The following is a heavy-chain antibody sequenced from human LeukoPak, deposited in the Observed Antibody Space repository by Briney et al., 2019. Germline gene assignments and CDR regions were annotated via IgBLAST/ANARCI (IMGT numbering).Heavy chain of an antibody. Sequence: GESLKISCKGSGYSFTSYWIGWVRQMSGKGLEWMGMIYPGDSDTRYSPSFQGQVTISADKSISTAYLQWSSLKASDTAIYYCAMARDAYNWGSHYWGQGTLVTVSS. V-gene: IGHV5-51*01. CDR1: GYSFTSYW. D-gene: IGHD5-24*01. CDR3: AMARDAYNWGSHY. CDR2: IYPGDSDT. J-gene: IGHJ4*02.